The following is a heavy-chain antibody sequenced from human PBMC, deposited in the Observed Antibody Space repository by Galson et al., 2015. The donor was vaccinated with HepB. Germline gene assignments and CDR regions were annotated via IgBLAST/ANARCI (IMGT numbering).Heavy chain of an antibody. Sequence: SLRLSCAASGFTFDDYTMHWVRQAPGKGLEWVSLISWDGVTTYYADSVKGRFTVSRDNSKHSLFLQMNSLRTQDTALYYCVKDLTYYYGSGISRAYGLDVWAKGPRSP. D-gene: IGHD3-10*01. CDR2: ISWDGVTT. CDR1: GFTFDDYT. CDR3: VKDLTYYYGSGISRAYGLDV. V-gene: IGHV3-43*01. J-gene: IGHJ6*02.